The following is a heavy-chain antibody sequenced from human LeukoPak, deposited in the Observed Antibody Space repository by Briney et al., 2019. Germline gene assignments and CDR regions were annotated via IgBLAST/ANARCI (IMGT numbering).Heavy chain of an antibody. CDR3: ARALGGDYVPLYYFDY. D-gene: IGHD4-17*01. J-gene: IGHJ4*02. CDR1: GYSISSGYY. V-gene: IGHV4-61*01. CDR2: IYYSGST. Sequence: SETLSLTCAVSGYSISSGYYWGWIRQPPGKGLEWIGYIYYSGSTNYNPSLKSRVTISVDTSKNQFSLKLSSVTAADTAVYYCARALGGDYVPLYYFDYWGQGTLVTVSS.